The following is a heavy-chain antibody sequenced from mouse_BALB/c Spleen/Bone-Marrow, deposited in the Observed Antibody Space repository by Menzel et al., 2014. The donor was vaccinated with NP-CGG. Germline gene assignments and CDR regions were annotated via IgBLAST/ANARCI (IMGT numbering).Heavy chain of an antibody. Sequence: EVKLVESGGGLVQPGGSLKLSCAASGFTFSSYTMSWVRQTPEKRLEWVAYISNGGGSTYYQDTAKGLFTISRDNAKNTLYLQMSSLKSEDTAMYYCARQIYFPYFDYWGQGTTLTVSS. J-gene: IGHJ2*01. CDR3: ARQIYFPYFDY. CDR1: GFTFSSYT. V-gene: IGHV5-12-2*01. D-gene: IGHD2-1*01. CDR2: ISNGGGST.